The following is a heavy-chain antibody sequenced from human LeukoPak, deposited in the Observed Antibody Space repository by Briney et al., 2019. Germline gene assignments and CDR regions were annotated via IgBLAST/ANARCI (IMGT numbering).Heavy chain of an antibody. J-gene: IGHJ4*02. CDR1: GYTFTSYA. D-gene: IGHD3-22*01. CDR3: ARVDSSGYYRDIDY. CDR2: INTNTGNP. Sequence: ASEKVSCKASGYTFTSYAMNWVRQAPGQGLEWMGWINTNTGNPTYAQGFTGRFVFSLDTSVSTAYLQISSLKAEDTAVYYCARVDSSGYYRDIDYWGQGTLVTVSS. V-gene: IGHV7-4-1*02.